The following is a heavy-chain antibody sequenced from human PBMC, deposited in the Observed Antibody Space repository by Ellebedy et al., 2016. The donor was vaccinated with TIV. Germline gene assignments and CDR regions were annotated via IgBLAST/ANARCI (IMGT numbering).Heavy chain of an antibody. Sequence: GGSLRLXXAASGFTFSSYAMSWVRQAPGKGLEWVSAISGSGGSTYYADSVKGRFTISRDNSKNTLYLQMNSLKTEDTAVYYCMGGSSRGDDAFDIWGQGTMVTVSS. CDR1: GFTFSSYA. V-gene: IGHV3-23*01. CDR2: ISGSGGST. J-gene: IGHJ3*02. CDR3: MGGSSRGDDAFDI. D-gene: IGHD6-6*01.